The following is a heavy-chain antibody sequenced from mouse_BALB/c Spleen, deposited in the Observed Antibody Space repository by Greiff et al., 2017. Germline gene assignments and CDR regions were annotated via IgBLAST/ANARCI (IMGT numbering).Heavy chain of an antibody. J-gene: IGHJ4*01. D-gene: IGHD1-1*01. CDR3: ARDSGSSYYAMDY. V-gene: IGHV7-3*02. CDR1: GFTFTDYY. Sequence: EVQLQESGGGLVQPGGSLRLSCATSGFTFTDYYMSWVRQPPGKALEWLGFIRNKANGYTTEYSASVKGRFTISRDNSQSILYLQMNTLRAEDSATYYCARDSGSSYYAMDYWGQGTSVTVSS. CDR2: IRNKANGYTT.